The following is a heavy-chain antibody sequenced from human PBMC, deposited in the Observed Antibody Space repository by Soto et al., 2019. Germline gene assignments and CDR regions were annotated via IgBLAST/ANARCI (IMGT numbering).Heavy chain of an antibody. Sequence: SETLSLTCTVSGGSISSYYWSWIRQPPGKGLEWIGYIYYSGSTNYNPSLKSRVTISVDTSKNQFSLKLSSVTAADTAVYYCARDSPPEGYCSGGRCYFATFDLWGQGTMVT. CDR1: GGSISSYY. J-gene: IGHJ3*01. CDR3: ARDSPPEGYCSGGRCYFATFDL. D-gene: IGHD2-15*01. CDR2: IYYSGST. V-gene: IGHV4-59*01.